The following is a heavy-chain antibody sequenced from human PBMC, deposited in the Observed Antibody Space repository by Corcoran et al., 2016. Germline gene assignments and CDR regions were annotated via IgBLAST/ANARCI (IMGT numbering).Heavy chain of an antibody. CDR1: GGSFSGYY. D-gene: IGHD2-15*01. V-gene: IGHV4-34*01. J-gene: IGHJ4*02. CDR2: INHSGST. CDR3: ARAGYCSGGSCYPFDD. Sequence: QVQLQQWGAGLLKPSETLSLTCAVYGGSFSGYYWSWIRQPPGKGLEWIGEINHSGSTNYNPSLKSRVTISVDTSKNQFSLKLSSVTAADTAVYYCARAGYCSGGSCYPFDDWGQGTRVTVSS.